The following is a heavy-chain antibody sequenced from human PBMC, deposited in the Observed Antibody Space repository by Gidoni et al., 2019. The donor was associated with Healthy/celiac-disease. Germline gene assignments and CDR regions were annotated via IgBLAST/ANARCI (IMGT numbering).Heavy chain of an antibody. V-gene: IGHV4-34*01. J-gene: IGHJ5*02. CDR3: AGGFWFDP. CDR2: INHSGST. Sequence: VQLQQSGAGLLKPSETLSLTCAVYGGSFSGYYWIWIRQPPGKGLEWIGEINHSGSTNYNPSLKNRVTISVDTSKTQSAMKLSSVPAADTAVYYWAGGFWFDPWGQGTLVTVSS. CDR1: GGSFSGYY.